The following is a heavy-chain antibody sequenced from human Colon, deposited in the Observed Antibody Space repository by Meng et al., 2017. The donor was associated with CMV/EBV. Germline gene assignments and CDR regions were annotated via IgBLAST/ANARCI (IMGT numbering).Heavy chain of an antibody. D-gene: IGHD1-14*01. J-gene: IGHJ5*02. Sequence: CAVSGDSISSNNWWTWVRQPPGKGLEWIGEIYHTGNTNYNPSLKSRVTISVDKSDNHFSVKLSSVTAADTAVYYCTRAPEGRRGVHPWGQGTLVTVSS. V-gene: IGHV4-4*02. CDR1: GDSISSNNW. CDR3: TRAPEGRRGVHP. CDR2: IYHTGNT.